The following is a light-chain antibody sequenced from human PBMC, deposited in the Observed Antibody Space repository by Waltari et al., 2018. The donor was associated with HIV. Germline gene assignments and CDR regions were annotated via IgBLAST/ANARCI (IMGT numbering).Light chain of an antibody. CDR2: DDS. J-gene: IGLJ3*02. V-gene: IGLV3-10*01. Sequence: YELTQPPSVSVSPGQTARNTCSGDALPKKFAYWYQQKSGQAPLMFIYDDSKPPSGISERFTGSSSGTIATLTISGAQVEDETDYYCCSTDINSTHWVFGGGTRLTVL. CDR3: CSTDINSTHWV. CDR1: ALPKKF.